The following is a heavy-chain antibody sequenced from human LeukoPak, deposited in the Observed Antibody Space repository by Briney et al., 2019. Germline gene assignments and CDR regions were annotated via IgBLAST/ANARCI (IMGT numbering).Heavy chain of an antibody. CDR3: ARAAGTTQSGWVDY. V-gene: IGHV4-59*12. J-gene: IGHJ4*02. CDR2: IYYSGST. Sequence: SETLSLTCSVSGGSISNYYWSWIRQSPGKGLEWIGYIYYSGSTYYNPSLKSRVTISVDTSKNQFSLKLSSVTAADTAVYYCARAAGTTQSGWVDYWGQGTLVTVSS. CDR1: GGSISNYY. D-gene: IGHD6-13*01.